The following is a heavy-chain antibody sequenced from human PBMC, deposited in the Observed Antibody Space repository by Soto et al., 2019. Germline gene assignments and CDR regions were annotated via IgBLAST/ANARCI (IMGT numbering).Heavy chain of an antibody. CDR2: LTGNGGST. CDR3: AKGGAFSVGQFNM. CDR1: GFTFNNYA. J-gene: IGHJ3*02. D-gene: IGHD3-16*01. Sequence: EVQLLESGGNLVQPGGSLRLSCAASGFTFNNYAMNWVRQAPGKGLEWVAALTGNGGSTYYADSVKGRFTISRDNSKNTLNLQMTSLSAEDSALYFCAKGGAFSVGQFNMWGQGTMVTVSS. V-gene: IGHV3-23*01.